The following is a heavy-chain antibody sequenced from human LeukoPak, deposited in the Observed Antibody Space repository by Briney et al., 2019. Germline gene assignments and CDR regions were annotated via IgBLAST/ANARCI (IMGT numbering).Heavy chain of an antibody. D-gene: IGHD6-13*01. CDR3: ARAGSSWYDWFDP. V-gene: IGHV1-69*04. J-gene: IGHJ5*02. CDR2: IIPILGIA. CDR1: GGTFSSYA. Sequence: ASVKVSCKASGGTFSSYAISWVRQAPGQGLEWMGRIIPILGIANYAQKFQGRVTITADKSTSTAYMELSSLRSDDTAVYYCARAGSSWYDWFDPWGQGTLVTVSS.